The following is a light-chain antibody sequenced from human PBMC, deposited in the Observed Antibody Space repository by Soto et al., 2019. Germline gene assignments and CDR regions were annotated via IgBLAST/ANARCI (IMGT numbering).Light chain of an antibody. CDR3: TSYAGGNNV. V-gene: IGLV2-8*01. CDR1: SSDVGGYNY. Sequence: QCALTQPPSASGSPGQSVTISCTGTSSDVGGYNYVSWYQQHPGKVPKLMVYEVNKRPSGVPDRFSGSKSGNTASLTVSGLQAEDEADYYCTSYAGGNNVFGTGTKVTVL. CDR2: EVN. J-gene: IGLJ1*01.